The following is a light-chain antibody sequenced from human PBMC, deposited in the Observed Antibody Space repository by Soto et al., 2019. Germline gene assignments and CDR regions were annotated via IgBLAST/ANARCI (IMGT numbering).Light chain of an antibody. CDR3: SSYTTSSTRV. CDR1: SSDVGAYDF. Sequence: QSVLTQPASVSGSPGQSITISCTGTSSDVGAYDFVSLYQQHPDKAPKLMIYEVMNRPSGVSNRFSGSKSVNTATLTISGLQAEDEADYYCSSYTTSSTRVFGTGTKVTVL. J-gene: IGLJ1*01. CDR2: EVM. V-gene: IGLV2-14*03.